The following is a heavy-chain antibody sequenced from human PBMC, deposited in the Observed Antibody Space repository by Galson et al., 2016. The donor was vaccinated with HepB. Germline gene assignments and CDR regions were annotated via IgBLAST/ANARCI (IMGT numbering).Heavy chain of an antibody. CDR1: GYIFAKYW. D-gene: IGHD6-13*01. V-gene: IGHV5-51*01. J-gene: IGHJ6*02. CDR2: IYPADSVV. CDR3: SRAWSSTWGGVDV. Sequence: QSGAEVKRPGESLKISCQGSGYIFAKYWLTWVRQMPGKGLEWMGIIYPADSVVQYSPTFEGHITLSVDKSLSVAYLQWSNLKPSDTAMYFCSRAWSSTWGGVDVWGQGATVTVSS.